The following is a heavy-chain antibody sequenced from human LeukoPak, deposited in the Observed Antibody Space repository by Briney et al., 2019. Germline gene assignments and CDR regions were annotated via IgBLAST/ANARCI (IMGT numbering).Heavy chain of an antibody. Sequence: SETLSLTCTVSGGSISSSSFYWGWIRQPPGKGLVWIGSIHYSGSIYYNPSLKSQVTISVDTSKTQFSLKLSPVTAADTAVYYCARGTGFSALFDYWGQGTLVTVSS. CDR2: IHYSGSI. J-gene: IGHJ4*02. CDR1: GGSISSSSFY. CDR3: ARGTGFSALFDY. V-gene: IGHV4-39*01. D-gene: IGHD3/OR15-3a*01.